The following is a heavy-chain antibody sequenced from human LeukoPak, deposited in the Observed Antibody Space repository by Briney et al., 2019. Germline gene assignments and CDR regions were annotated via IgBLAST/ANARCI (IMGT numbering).Heavy chain of an antibody. J-gene: IGHJ5*02. Sequence: PSETLSLTCAVYGGSFSGYYWSWIRQPPGKGLEWIGSIYYSGSTYYNPSLKSRVTISVDTSKNQFSLKLSSVTAADTAVYYCARTGGSYRSDPWGQGTLVTVSS. D-gene: IGHD1-26*01. CDR1: GGSFSGYY. V-gene: IGHV4-34*01. CDR2: IYYSGST. CDR3: ARTGGSYRSDP.